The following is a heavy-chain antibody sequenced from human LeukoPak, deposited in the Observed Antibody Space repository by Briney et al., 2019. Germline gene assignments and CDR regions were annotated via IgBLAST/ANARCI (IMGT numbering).Heavy chain of an antibody. Sequence: PSETLSLTCAVYGGSFSGYYWSWIRQPPGKGLEWIWEINHSGSTNYNPSLKSRVTISVDTSKNQFSLKLSSVTAADTAVYYCARAYYDFWSGRSLGYSYYYMDVWGKGTTVTVSS. D-gene: IGHD3-3*01. CDR1: GGSFSGYY. V-gene: IGHV4-34*01. J-gene: IGHJ6*03. CDR2: INHSGST. CDR3: ARAYYDFWSGRSLGYSYYYMDV.